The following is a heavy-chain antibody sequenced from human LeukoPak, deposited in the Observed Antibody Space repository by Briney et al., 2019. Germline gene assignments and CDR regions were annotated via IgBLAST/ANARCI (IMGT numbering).Heavy chain of an antibody. J-gene: IGHJ1*01. CDR3: ARTDETAPAEDFQH. CDR2: IYSGGRT. D-gene: IGHD2-21*02. Sequence: GGSLRLPCAASGFSVSSNCMSWVRQARGEGREWVSVIYSGGRTYYADSGKGRFTISRDNSKNTLYPQMKSRRAEDTAVYYCARTDETAPAEDFQHWGQGTLVTVPS. CDR1: GFSVSSNC. V-gene: IGHV3-53*01.